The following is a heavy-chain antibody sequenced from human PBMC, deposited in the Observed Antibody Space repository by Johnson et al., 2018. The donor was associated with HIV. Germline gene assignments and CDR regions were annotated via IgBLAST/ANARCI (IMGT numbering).Heavy chain of an antibody. D-gene: IGHD2-8*02. J-gene: IGHJ3*02. V-gene: IGHV3-30*03. CDR3: ARDQVYCTGGGCYEVGAFGAFDI. CDR1: GFTFSNYG. CDR2: ISYDGSKK. Sequence: QVQLVESGGGVVQPGRSLRLSCVASGFTFSNYGMHWVRQAPGKGLEWVAVISYDGSKKYYADSVKGRFTISRDNSKNTLYLEMNSLRAEDTAVYYCARDQVYCTGGGCYEVGAFGAFDIWGQGTMVTVSS.